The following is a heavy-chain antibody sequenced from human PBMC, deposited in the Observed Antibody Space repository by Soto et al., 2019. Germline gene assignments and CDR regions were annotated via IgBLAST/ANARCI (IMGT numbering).Heavy chain of an antibody. CDR1: GFTFSIYW. CDR3: ASESMWAPDY. J-gene: IGHJ4*02. D-gene: IGHD1-26*01. V-gene: IGHV3-74*01. Sequence: EVQLVESGGGLVQPGGSLRLSCAASGFTFSIYWMHWVRQAPGKGLVWVSRINGGGSSTSNADPVKGRFTISRDNAKNTLYLEMNRLRAEDTGVYYCASESMWAPDYWGQGTPVAGSS. CDR2: INGGGSST.